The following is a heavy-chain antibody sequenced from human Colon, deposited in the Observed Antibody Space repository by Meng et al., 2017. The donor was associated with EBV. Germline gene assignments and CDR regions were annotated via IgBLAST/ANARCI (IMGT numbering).Heavy chain of an antibody. V-gene: IGHV4-34*01. CDR3: ARRTTVNLRSFDS. D-gene: IGHD4-17*01. CDR1: GGSFISYY. Sequence: QVPIPQCCAGLVNPSETRSLSWPVSGGSFISYYWSWIRQAPGKGLEWIGEINHSGSTKFNPSLESRVSISVDTSENQVSLKLTSVTAADTAVYYCARRTTVNLRSFDSWGQGTLVTVSS. J-gene: IGHJ4*02. CDR2: INHSGST.